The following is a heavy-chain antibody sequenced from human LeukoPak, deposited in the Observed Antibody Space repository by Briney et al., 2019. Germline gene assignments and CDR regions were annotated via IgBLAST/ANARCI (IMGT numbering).Heavy chain of an antibody. CDR3: TTDTVTAIRGGLDY. CDR1: GLSFRSYS. Sequence: GGSLRLSCAASGLSFRSYSMSWVRQAPGKGLEWVGRIKSKTDGGTTDYAAPVKGRFTISRDDSKNTLYLQMNSLKTEDTAVYYCTTDTVTAIRGGLDYWGQGTLVTVSS. V-gene: IGHV3-15*01. D-gene: IGHD2-21*02. CDR2: IKSKTDGGTT. J-gene: IGHJ4*02.